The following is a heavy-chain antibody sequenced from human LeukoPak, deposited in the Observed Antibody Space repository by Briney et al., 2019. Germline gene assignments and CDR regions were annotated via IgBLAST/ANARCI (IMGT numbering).Heavy chain of an antibody. CDR2: IFYSGST. J-gene: IGHJ4*02. CDR3: ARDLDGYNLSFFY. Sequence: PSGTLSLTCAVSGGSISSSNWWSWVRQPPGKGLEWIGEIFYSGSTNYNPSPKSRVTISVDRSKNQFSLKLNSVTAADTAVYYCARDLDGYNLSFFYWGQGTLVTVSS. D-gene: IGHD5-24*01. CDR1: GGSISSSNW. V-gene: IGHV4-4*02.